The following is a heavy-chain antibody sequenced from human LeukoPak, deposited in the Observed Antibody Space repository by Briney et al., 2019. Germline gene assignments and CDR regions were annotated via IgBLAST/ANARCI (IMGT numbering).Heavy chain of an antibody. CDR1: GYSISSGYY. J-gene: IGHJ4*02. CDR2: IYHSGST. D-gene: IGHD2-2*01. Sequence: SETLSLTCAVSGYSISSGYYWGWIRQPPGKGLEWIGSIYHSGSTYYNPSLKSRVTISVDTSKNQFFLKLSSVTAADKAVYYCARHSDIVVVPAATNTDYWGQGTLVTVSS. CDR3: ARHSDIVVVPAATNTDY. V-gene: IGHV4-38-2*01.